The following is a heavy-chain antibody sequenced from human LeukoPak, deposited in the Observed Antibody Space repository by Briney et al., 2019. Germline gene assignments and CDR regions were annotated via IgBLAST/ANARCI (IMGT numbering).Heavy chain of an antibody. CDR3: ARDTRVIPFDY. CDR1: GFTFSSYS. J-gene: IGHJ4*02. D-gene: IGHD2-21*01. CDR2: ISSSSYI. Sequence: GGSLRLSCAASGFTFSSYSMNWVRQAPGKGLEWVSSISSSSYIYYADSVKGRFTISRDNAKNSLYLQMNSLRAEDTAVYYCARDTRVIPFDYWGQGTLVTVSS. V-gene: IGHV3-21*01.